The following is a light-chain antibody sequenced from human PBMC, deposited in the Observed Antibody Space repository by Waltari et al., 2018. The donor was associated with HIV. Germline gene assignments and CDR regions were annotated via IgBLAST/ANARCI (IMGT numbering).Light chain of an antibody. V-gene: IGLV5-45*02. CDR3: MIWHSNAYV. J-gene: IGLJ1*01. CDR1: SGINVASYR. CDR2: YKSDSDV. Sequence: QAVLTQPSSLSAPPGPSASLTCTLRSGINVASYRIYWYQQRSVTPSQYPLTYKSDSDVQRGSGVPSRFSASKDASANAGILLISGIQSEDEADYYCMIWHSNAYVFGSGTKVTV.